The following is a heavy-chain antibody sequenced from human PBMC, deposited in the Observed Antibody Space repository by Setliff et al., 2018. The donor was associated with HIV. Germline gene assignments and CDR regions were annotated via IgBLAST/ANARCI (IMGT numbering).Heavy chain of an antibody. Sequence: SETLSLTCTVSGGSIGSYCWGWIRQPPGKGLEWIGTICYSATTNYNPSLKNRVAISVDTSKNQFSLKLTSVTPADTAVYYCARRSGAAVFYYFDYWGQGTLVTVSS. D-gene: IGHD6-13*01. CDR1: GGSIGSYC. CDR2: ICYSATT. J-gene: IGHJ4*02. V-gene: IGHV4-59*01. CDR3: ARRSGAAVFYYFDY.